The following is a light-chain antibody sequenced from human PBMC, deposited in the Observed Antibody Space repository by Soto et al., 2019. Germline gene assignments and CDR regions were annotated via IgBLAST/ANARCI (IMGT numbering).Light chain of an antibody. CDR1: SSDIGAYNF. CDR2: DVN. Sequence: QSALTQPASVSGSPGQSITISCTGTSSDIGAYNFVSWYPQHPGKAPKLMLYDVNIRPSGGSNRFSGSKSGNTASLTISGLQAEDEADYYCTSWTTSTTMIFGVGTKLTVL. V-gene: IGLV2-14*03. CDR3: TSWTTSTTMI. J-gene: IGLJ2*01.